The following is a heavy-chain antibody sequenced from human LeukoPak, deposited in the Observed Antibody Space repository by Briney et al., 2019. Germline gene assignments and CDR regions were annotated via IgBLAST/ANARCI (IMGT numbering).Heavy chain of an antibody. J-gene: IGHJ1*01. CDR1: GGSISTYY. Sequence: SETLSLTCTVSGGSISTYYWTWIRQPPGKGLEWIGYIYYSGSTNYNPSLKSRVTISVDTSMNQFSLKLSSVTAADTAVYYCARGHSPVTTKVSYFQHWGQGTLVTVSS. V-gene: IGHV4-59*01. CDR2: IYYSGST. D-gene: IGHD4-17*01. CDR3: ARGHSPVTTKVSYFQH.